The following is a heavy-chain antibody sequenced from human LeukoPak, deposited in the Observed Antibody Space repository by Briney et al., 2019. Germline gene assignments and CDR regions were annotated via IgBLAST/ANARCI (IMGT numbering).Heavy chain of an antibody. CDR1: GFTFSSYA. CDR2: ISGSGGST. Sequence: PGGSLRLSCAASGFTFSSYAMSWVRQAPGKGLEWVSAISGSGGSTYYADSVKGRFTISRDNSKNTLYLQMNSLRAEDTAVYYCTRASTVTHVHLFDYWGQGTLVTVSS. J-gene: IGHJ4*02. CDR3: TRASTVTHVHLFDY. V-gene: IGHV3-23*01. D-gene: IGHD4-17*01.